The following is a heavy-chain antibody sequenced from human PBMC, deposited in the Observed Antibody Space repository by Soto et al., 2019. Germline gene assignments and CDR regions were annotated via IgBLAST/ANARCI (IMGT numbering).Heavy chain of an antibody. D-gene: IGHD3-9*01. CDR3: VHSSRYAAFDM. V-gene: IGHV2-5*02. CDR1: GFSLTSSGVS. CDR2: IYWDDDK. Sequence: QITLKESGPTLVKSTQTLTLTCSFSGFSLTSSGVSVGWIRQPPGKALEWLAHIYWDDDKRYSPSLKSRLTITKDTSRNQVVLTMTNMDPVDTATFYCVHSSRYAAFDMRGLGTLVTVSS. J-gene: IGHJ3*02.